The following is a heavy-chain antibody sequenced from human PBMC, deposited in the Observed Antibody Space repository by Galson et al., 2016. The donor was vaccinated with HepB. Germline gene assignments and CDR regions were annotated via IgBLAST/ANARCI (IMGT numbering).Heavy chain of an antibody. J-gene: IGHJ3*01. Sequence: SLRLSCAASGFTFSVYWMNWLRQPPGKGPEFVGSIKPDGSETYFVDSVKGRFTLSRDNAKNSLYLQMNSLTGEDTAVYYCAIGGSFAFDLWGLGTMVTVSS. CDR3: AIGGSFAFDL. D-gene: IGHD5-12*01. CDR2: IKPDGSET. V-gene: IGHV3-7*01. CDR1: GFTFSVYW.